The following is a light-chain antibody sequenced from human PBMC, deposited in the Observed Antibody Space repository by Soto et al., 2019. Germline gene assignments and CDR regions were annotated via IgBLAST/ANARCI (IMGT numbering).Light chain of an antibody. Sequence: GERATLSCRASQSVSSYLAWYQQKPGQAPRLLIYDASNRATGIPARFSGSGSGTDFTLTISRLEPEDFAVYYCQHYNSSPPITFGQGTRLEIK. V-gene: IGKV3-20*01. CDR1: QSVSSY. CDR3: QHYNSSPPIT. CDR2: DAS. J-gene: IGKJ5*01.